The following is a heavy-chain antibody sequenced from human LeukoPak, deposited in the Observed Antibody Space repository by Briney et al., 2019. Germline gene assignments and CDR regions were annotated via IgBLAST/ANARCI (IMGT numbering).Heavy chain of an antibody. CDR1: GFTFSSYG. CDR2: ISYDGSNK. J-gene: IGHJ4*02. CDR3: ARVAAMTGIVIDY. D-gene: IGHD6-19*01. V-gene: IGHV3-30*03. Sequence: PGGSLRLSCAASGFTFSSYGMHWVRQAPGKGLEWVAVISYDGSNKYYTDSVKGRYTISRDNAKNSLFLQMNSLRAEDTAVYHCARVAAMTGIVIDYWGQGTLVTVSS.